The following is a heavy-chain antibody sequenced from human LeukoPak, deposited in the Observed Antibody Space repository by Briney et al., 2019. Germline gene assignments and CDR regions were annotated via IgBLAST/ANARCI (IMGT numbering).Heavy chain of an antibody. J-gene: IGHJ4*02. Sequence: GGSLRLSCAASGFTFSSYGMHWVRQAPGKGLEWVAVISYDGSNKYYADSVKGRFTISRDNSKNTLYLQMNSLRAEDTAVYYCARAYCSSTSCYQGYWGQGTLVTVSS. V-gene: IGHV3-30*03. CDR2: ISYDGSNK. CDR1: GFTFSSYG. D-gene: IGHD2-2*01. CDR3: ARAYCSSTSCYQGY.